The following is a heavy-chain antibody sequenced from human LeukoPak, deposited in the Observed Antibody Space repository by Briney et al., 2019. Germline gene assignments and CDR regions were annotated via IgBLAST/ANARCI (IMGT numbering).Heavy chain of an antibody. J-gene: IGHJ4*02. CDR1: GFAFSHYW. Sequence: GGSLRLSCAASGFAFSHYWMSWVRQAPGKGLEWVGFIRSKADGGTPEYAASVKGRFTISRDDSKSIAYLQVNSLKTEDTAVYYCKSYYGSGIDYWGQGTLVTVSS. V-gene: IGHV3-49*04. CDR2: IRSKADGGTP. D-gene: IGHD3-10*01. CDR3: KSYYGSGIDY.